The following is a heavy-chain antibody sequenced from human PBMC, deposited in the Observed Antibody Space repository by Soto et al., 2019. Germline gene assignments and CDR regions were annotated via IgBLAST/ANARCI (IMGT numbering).Heavy chain of an antibody. J-gene: IGHJ5*02. CDR1: GYSITTTYH. D-gene: IGHD3-22*01. Sequence: KPSETLSVTCAVSGYSITTTYHWGWIRRPPGKGLEWIGSFHHSGTTYYTPSLKSRVTISVDTSKNSLSLKLRSATAADTAVYYCASDINDTNRHYEVYWFDPWGQGTLVTVSS. V-gene: IGHV4-38-2*01. CDR3: ASDINDTNRHYEVYWFDP. CDR2: FHHSGTT.